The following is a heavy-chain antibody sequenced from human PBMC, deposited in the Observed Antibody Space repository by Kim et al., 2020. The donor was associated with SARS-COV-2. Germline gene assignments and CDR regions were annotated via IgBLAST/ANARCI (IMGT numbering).Heavy chain of an antibody. J-gene: IGHJ5*02. CDR2: VSYEGSKK. Sequence: GGSLRLSCEASGFNFNNFGMHWVRQAPGKGLEWVAVVSYEGSKKYYIDSVKGRFPISRDNSKNTLYLQMITLRVEETAVYYCAGAIGDFWLTQSFTSLSSWGQGSLVTVSS. D-gene: IGHD3-16*01. CDR1: GFNFNNFG. CDR3: AGAIGDFWLTQSFTSLSS. V-gene: IGHV3-30*04.